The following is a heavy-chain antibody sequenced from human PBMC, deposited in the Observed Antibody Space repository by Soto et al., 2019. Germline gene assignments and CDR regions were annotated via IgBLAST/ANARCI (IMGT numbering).Heavy chain of an antibody. J-gene: IGHJ4*02. CDR2: ITWNGDSI. CDR1: GFTFDDYA. Sequence: SGGSLRLSCAASGFTFDDYAMHWVRQAPGKGLEWVSGITWNGDSIAYGDSVKGRFTISRDNAKSSLYLQMNSLRVEDTALYYCAKDLAPAVMAQFDYWGQGTLVTVSS. D-gene: IGHD2-2*01. V-gene: IGHV3-9*01. CDR3: AKDLAPAVMAQFDY.